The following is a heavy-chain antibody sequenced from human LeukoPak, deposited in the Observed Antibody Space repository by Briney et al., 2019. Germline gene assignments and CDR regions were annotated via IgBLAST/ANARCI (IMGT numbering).Heavy chain of an antibody. CDR2: IKQDGSGR. J-gene: IGHJ4*02. D-gene: IGHD6-13*01. CDR3: AREVHPAAAEDY. V-gene: IGHV3-7*01. Sequence: GGSLRLSCAASGFTFSSNWMSCVRQAPGKGLEWVANIKQDGSGRHYVDSVKGRFTISRDNTKNSLFLQMNSLRAEDTAVYYCAREVHPAAAEDYWGQGTLVTVSP. CDR1: GFTFSSNW.